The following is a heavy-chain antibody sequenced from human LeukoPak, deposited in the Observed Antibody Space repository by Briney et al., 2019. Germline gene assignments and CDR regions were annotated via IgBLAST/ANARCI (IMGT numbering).Heavy chain of an antibody. CDR3: VRSLERFGTRDY. Sequence: AVSLRLSCAASGFIFGAYWMTWVRQAPGKGLEWVGNIKQDGSEQYYMDSVKGRFTISRDNAKKSLFLQMNSLTAEDTGLYYCVRSLERFGTRDYWGQGTLVIVSS. D-gene: IGHD3-3*01. J-gene: IGHJ4*02. CDR1: GFIFGAYW. V-gene: IGHV3-7*01. CDR2: IKQDGSEQ.